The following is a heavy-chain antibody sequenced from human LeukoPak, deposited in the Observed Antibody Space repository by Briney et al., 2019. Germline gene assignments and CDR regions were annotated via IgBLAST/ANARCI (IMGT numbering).Heavy chain of an antibody. J-gene: IGHJ4*02. V-gene: IGHV3-21*01. CDR2: ISHSSSYT. CDR3: ARRSVVRGVFDY. CDR1: GFTFNSYS. D-gene: IGHD3-10*01. Sequence: GGSLRLSCVASGFTFNSYSMNWVRQAPGKGLEWVSAISHSSSYTYYADSVKGRFTISRDNAKNSLYLQMNSLRAEDTAVYYCARRSVVRGVFDYWGQGTLVTVSS.